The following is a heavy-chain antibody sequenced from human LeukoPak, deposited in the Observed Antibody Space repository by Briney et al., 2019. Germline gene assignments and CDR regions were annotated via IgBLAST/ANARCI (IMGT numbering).Heavy chain of an antibody. Sequence: GGSLRLSCAASGFTFSSYAMSWVRQAPGKGLEWVSAISGSGGSTYYADSVKGRFTISRDNSKNTLYLEMNSLIAEDTATYYCAKTAKGSLPAYYYDSWGQGTLVTVSS. CDR2: ISGSGGST. CDR3: AKTAKGSLPAYYYDS. J-gene: IGHJ5*01. V-gene: IGHV3-23*01. CDR1: GFTFSSYA. D-gene: IGHD3-10*01.